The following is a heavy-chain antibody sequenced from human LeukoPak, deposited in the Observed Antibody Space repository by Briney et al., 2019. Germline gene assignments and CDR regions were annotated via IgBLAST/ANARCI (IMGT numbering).Heavy chain of an antibody. V-gene: IGHV3-30-3*01. CDR3: ARGYSSGWYGGIYLDY. CDR2: ISYDGSNK. J-gene: IGHJ4*02. D-gene: IGHD6-19*01. Sequence: GRSLRLSCAASGFTFSSYAMHWVRQAPGKGLEWVAVISYDGSNKYYADSVKGRFTISRHNSKNTLYLQMNSLRAEDTAVYYCARGYSSGWYGGIYLDYWGQGTLVTVSS. CDR1: GFTFSSYA.